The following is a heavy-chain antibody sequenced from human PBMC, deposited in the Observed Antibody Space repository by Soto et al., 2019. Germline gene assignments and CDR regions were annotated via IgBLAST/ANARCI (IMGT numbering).Heavy chain of an antibody. CDR2: ISYDGSNK. CDR1: GFTFSSYG. J-gene: IGHJ6*02. V-gene: IGHV3-30*18. CDR3: AKDGHIVVVPAAISGIEYYYYGMDV. D-gene: IGHD2-2*01. Sequence: PGVSLRRSCAASGFTFSSYGMHWVRQAPGKGLEWVAVISYDGSNKYYADSVKGRFTISRDNSKNTLYLQMNSLRAEDTAVYYCAKDGHIVVVPAAISGIEYYYYGMDVWGQGTTVTVSS.